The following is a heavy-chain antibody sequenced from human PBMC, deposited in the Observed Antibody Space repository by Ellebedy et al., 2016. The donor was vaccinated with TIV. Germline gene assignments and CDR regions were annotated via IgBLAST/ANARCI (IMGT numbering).Heavy chain of an antibody. V-gene: IGHV4-59*02. CDR3: ARGARAWLDP. J-gene: IGHJ5*02. CDR1: GDSVGNYY. CDR2: IYNSGSP. Sequence: PGGSLRLSCTVSGDSVGNYYWSWVRQLPGKGLEWIAYIYNSGSPNYNPSLKSRATISADTSKNQFSLKLTSLTAADTAIYYCARGARAWLDPWGQGTLVTVSS.